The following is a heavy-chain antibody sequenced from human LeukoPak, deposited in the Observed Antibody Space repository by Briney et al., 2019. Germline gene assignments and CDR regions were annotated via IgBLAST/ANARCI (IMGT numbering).Heavy chain of an antibody. CDR1: GYTFTSYG. V-gene: IGHV1-18*01. J-gene: IGHJ4*02. CDR3: ARTVEMATILLDY. D-gene: IGHD5-24*01. CDR2: ISAYNGNT. Sequence: ASVKVSCKASGYTFTSYGISWVRQAPGQGLEWMGWISAYNGNTNYAQKLQGRVTMTTDTSTSTAYVELRSLRSDDTAVYYCARTVEMATILLDYWGQGTLVTVSS.